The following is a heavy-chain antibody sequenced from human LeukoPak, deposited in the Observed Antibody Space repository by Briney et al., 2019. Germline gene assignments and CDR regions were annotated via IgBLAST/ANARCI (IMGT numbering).Heavy chain of an antibody. J-gene: IGHJ4*02. V-gene: IGHV1-69*05. CDR3: ARKSNPTGGWFPFDY. CDR2: IIPIFGTA. CDR1: GGTFSSYA. Sequence: GASVKVSCKASGGTFSSYAISWVRQAPGQGLEWMGGIIPIFGTANYAQKFQGRVTITTDESTSTAYMELSSLRSEDTAVYYCARKSNPTGGWFPFDYWGQGTLVTVSS. D-gene: IGHD6-19*01.